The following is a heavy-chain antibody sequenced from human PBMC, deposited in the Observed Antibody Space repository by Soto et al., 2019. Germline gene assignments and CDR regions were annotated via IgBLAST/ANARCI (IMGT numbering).Heavy chain of an antibody. CDR3: AKDSRSSDSLPANWFDP. Sequence: QVQLVESGGGVVQPGRSLRLSCAASGFTFSSYGMHWVRQAPGKGLEWVAVISYDGSNKYYADSVKGRFTISRDNSKNTLYLQMNSLRAEDTAVYYCAKDSRSSDSLPANWFDPSGQGTLVTVSS. D-gene: IGHD6-6*01. V-gene: IGHV3-30*18. CDR1: GFTFSSYG. J-gene: IGHJ5*02. CDR2: ISYDGSNK.